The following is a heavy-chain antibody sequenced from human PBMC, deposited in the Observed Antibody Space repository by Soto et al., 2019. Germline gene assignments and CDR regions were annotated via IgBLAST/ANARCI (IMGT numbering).Heavy chain of an antibody. D-gene: IGHD1-26*01. Sequence: QVQLVESGGGVVQPGRSLRLSCAASGFTFSHYAMHWVRQAPGKGLEWVALMSYDGSNEYYADSVKGRFTISRDNSKNTLNLHMNSLSAEDAAVYNCAKDGSHNFDYWGEGTLVTVSS. V-gene: IGHV3-30*18. CDR2: MSYDGSNE. CDR1: GFTFSHYA. CDR3: AKDGSHNFDY. J-gene: IGHJ4*02.